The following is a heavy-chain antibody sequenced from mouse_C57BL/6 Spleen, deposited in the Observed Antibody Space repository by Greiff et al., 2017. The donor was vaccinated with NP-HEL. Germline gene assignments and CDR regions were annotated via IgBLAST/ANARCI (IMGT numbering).Heavy chain of an antibody. V-gene: IGHV1-26*01. J-gene: IGHJ4*01. CDR2: INPNNVGT. CDR3: ARRDCPNDYARDY. Sequence: EVQLQQSGPELVKPGASVKISCKASGYTFTDYYMNWVKQSHGTSLEWIGDINPNNVGTSYNQKFKGKATLTVDKSSSTAYMELRSLTSEDSAVYDGARRDCPNDYARDYWGQGTSVTVSS. D-gene: IGHD2-4*01. CDR1: GYTFTDYY.